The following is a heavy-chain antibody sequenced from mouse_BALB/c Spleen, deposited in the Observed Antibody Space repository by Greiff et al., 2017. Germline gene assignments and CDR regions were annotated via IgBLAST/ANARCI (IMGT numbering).Heavy chain of an antibody. CDR2: ISYSGST. D-gene: IGHD2-4*01. Sequence: EVKLEESGPGLVKPSQSLSLTCTVTGYSITSDYAWNWIRQFPGNKLEWMGYISYSGSTSYNPSLKSRISITRDTSKNQFFLQLNSVTTEDTATYYCARLQMILYYFDYWGQGTTLTVSS. CDR3: ARLQMILYYFDY. CDR1: GYSITSDYA. V-gene: IGHV3-2*02. J-gene: IGHJ2*01.